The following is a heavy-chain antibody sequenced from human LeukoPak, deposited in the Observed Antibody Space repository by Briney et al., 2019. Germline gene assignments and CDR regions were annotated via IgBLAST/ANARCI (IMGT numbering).Heavy chain of an antibody. CDR2: ISNSGTT. D-gene: IGHD3-16*01. Sequence: SETLFLTCTVSVGSIGTHYCSWIRQPPGKGLEWIGYISNSGTTNYNPSLKSRLDMSVDTSKNQFSLKLSSVTAADTAVYYCARDSLGYYFDYWGQRTLVTVSS. CDR1: VGSIGTHY. V-gene: IGHV4-59*11. CDR3: ARDSLGYYFDY. J-gene: IGHJ4*02.